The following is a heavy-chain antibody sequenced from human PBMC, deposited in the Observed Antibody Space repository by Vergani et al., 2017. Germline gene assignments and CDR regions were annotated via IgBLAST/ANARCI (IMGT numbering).Heavy chain of an antibody. D-gene: IGHD4-17*01. CDR1: GFTVSSNY. CDR2: IYSGGST. Sequence: EVQLVESGGGLVQPGGSLRLSCAASGFTVSSNYMSWVRQAPGKGLEWVSVIYSGGSTYYADSVKGRFTISRHNSKNTLYLQMNSLRAEDTAVYYCAKDLTGFFYGDYSAPFDYWGQGTLVTVSS. CDR3: AKDLTGFFYGDYSAPFDY. V-gene: IGHV3-53*04. J-gene: IGHJ4*02.